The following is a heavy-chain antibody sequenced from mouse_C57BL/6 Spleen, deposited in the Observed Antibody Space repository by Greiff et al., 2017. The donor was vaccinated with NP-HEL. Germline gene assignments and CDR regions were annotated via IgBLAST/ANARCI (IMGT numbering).Heavy chain of an antibody. V-gene: IGHV1-81*01. D-gene: IGHD2-4*01. J-gene: IGHJ3*01. CDR2: IYPRSGNT. CDR1: GYTFTSYG. CDR3: AREMYDYQFAY. Sequence: VKLMESGAELARPGASVKLSCKASGYTFTSYGISWVKQRTGQGLEWIGEIYPRSGNTYYNEKFKGKATLTADKSSSTAYMELRSLTSEDSAVYFCAREMYDYQFAYWGQGTLVTVSA.